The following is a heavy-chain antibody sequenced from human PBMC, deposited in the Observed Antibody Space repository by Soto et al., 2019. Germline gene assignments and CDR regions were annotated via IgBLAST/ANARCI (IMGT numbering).Heavy chain of an antibody. V-gene: IGHV3-21*01. CDR2: ISSSSSYI. D-gene: IGHD3-22*01. CDR1: GFTFSSYS. J-gene: IGHJ3*02. Sequence: GGSLRLSCAASGFTFSSYSMNWVRQAPGKGLEWVSSISSSSSYIYYADSVKGRFTISRDNAKNSLYLQMNSLRAEDTAVYYCARGKTVYDSSGYDAFDIWGQGTMVTVSS. CDR3: ARGKTVYDSSGYDAFDI.